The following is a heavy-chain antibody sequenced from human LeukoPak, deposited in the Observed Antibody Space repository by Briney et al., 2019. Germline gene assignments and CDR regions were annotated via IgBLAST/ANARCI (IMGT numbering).Heavy chain of an antibody. V-gene: IGHV3-21*01. CDR1: GFTFSSYN. CDR3: ATHGYNSLDY. J-gene: IGHJ4*02. D-gene: IGHD5-24*01. CDR2: ISNTGSYI. Sequence: PGGSLRLSCAASGFTFSSYNMNWVRQAPGKGLEWVSSISNTGSYIYYADSVKGRFTISRDNAKNSLYLQMNSLGAEDTAVYYCATHGYNSLDYWGQGTLVTVSS.